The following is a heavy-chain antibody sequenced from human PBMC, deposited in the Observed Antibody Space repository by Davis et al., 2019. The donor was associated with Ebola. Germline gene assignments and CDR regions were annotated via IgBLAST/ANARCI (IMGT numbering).Heavy chain of an antibody. V-gene: IGHV3-23*01. Sequence: SLKISCAGSGFTLRSYAMSWVGEAPGKVLEWVSAISGSGGSTYYADSVKGRFTISRDNSKNTLYLQMNSLRAEDTAIYYCAKDKNYDFWSGYPHDAFDIWGQGTMVTVAS. CDR3: AKDKNYDFWSGYPHDAFDI. CDR1: GFTLRSYA. CDR2: ISGSGGST. D-gene: IGHD3-3*01. J-gene: IGHJ3*02.